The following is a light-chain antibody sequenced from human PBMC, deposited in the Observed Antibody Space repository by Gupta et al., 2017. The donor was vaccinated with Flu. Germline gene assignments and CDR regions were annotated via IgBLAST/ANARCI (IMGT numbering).Light chain of an antibody. J-gene: IGKJ2*01. Sequence: SLSASVGDRVTITCRASQTISIYLNGYQQKSGNAHNLLIYAASSLQSGVPSRFSVSGSGTDFTPTTRSLQPEDFATYYCQQRYSTTRAYPFARGTKLKIK. CDR3: QQRYSTTRAYP. CDR1: QTISIY. CDR2: AAS. V-gene: IGKV1-39*01.